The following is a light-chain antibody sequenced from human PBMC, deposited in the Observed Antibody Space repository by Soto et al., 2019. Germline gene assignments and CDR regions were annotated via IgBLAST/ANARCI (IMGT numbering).Light chain of an antibody. CDR3: SSYTSRVV. CDR2: DVS. CDR1: SSDVGGYNY. V-gene: IGLV2-14*01. Sequence: QSALTQPASVSGSPGQSITISCTGTSSDVGGYNYVSWYQQHPGKAPKLMIYDVSNRPSGVSNRFSGSKSGNTASLTISGLQAEDEADHYCSSYTSRVVFGGGTKLTVL. J-gene: IGLJ2*01.